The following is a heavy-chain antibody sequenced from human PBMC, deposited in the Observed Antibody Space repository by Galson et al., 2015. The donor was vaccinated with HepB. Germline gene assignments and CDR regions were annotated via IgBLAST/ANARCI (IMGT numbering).Heavy chain of an antibody. V-gene: IGHV4-34*01. J-gene: IGHJ5*02. CDR1: GGSFSGYY. CDR2: INHRGST. D-gene: IGHD6-13*01. CDR3: ARGRSVFIAAAGTRRSWFDP. Sequence: SETLSLTCAVYGGSFSGYYWSWIRQPPGKGLEWIGEINHRGSTNYNPSLKSRVTISVDTSKNQFSLKLSSVTAADTAVYYCARGRSVFIAAAGTRRSWFDPWGQGTLVTVSS.